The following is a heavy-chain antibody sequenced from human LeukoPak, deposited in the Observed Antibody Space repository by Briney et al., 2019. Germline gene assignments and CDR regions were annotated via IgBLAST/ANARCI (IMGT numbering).Heavy chain of an antibody. CDR3: AASGVSSASGIYRDY. J-gene: IGHJ4*02. D-gene: IGHD3-10*01. Sequence: SVKVSCKTSGAIFSNYTINWVRQAPGQGLEWMGVIAPVIGTSNYAPNFQGRVTFSADESTTTVYMELRSLRSEDRAVYYCAASGVSSASGIYRDYWGQGTLVTVPS. CDR2: IAPVIGTS. V-gene: IGHV1-69*13. CDR1: GAIFSNYT.